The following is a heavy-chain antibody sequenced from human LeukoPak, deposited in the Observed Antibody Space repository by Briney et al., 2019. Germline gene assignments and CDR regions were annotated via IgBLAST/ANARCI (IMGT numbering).Heavy chain of an antibody. CDR1: GGSISSSSYY. Sequence: KASETLSLTCTVSGGSISSSSYYWGWIRQPPGKGLEWIGSIYYSGSTYYNPSLKSRVTISVDTSKNQFSLKLSSVTAADTAVYYCARDGVSYGDYGFDYWGLGTLVTVSS. CDR3: ARDGVSYGDYGFDY. D-gene: IGHD4-17*01. CDR2: IYYSGST. V-gene: IGHV4-39*07. J-gene: IGHJ4*02.